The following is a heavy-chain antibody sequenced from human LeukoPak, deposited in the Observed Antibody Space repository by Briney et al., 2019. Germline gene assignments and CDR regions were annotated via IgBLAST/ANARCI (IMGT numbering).Heavy chain of an antibody. D-gene: IGHD3-3*01. CDR1: GYSISSGYH. Sequence: PSETLSLTCAVSGYSISSGYHWGWIRQPPGKGLEWIGYIHHSGTTDYNPSLKSRVIILVDTTKNQFSLKVGSLTAADTAVYYCARRLGVITRDAYDIWGQGTLVTVSS. J-gene: IGHJ4*02. CDR3: ARRLGVITRDAYDI. CDR2: IHHSGTT. V-gene: IGHV4-38-2*01.